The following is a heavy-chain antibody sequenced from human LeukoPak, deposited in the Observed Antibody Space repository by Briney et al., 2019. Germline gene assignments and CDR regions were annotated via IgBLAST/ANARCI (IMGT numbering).Heavy chain of an antibody. CDR2: ISNDGRKQ. CDR1: GFSFSSYA. CDR3: ARKFCSGGSCYELDY. J-gene: IGHJ4*02. Sequence: PGGPLRLSCAASGFSFSSYAIHWVRQAPGRGLEWVAVISNDGRKQYYTDSVKGRFTISRDNSKNTLYLQMNSLRPEDTAVYYCARKFCSGGSCYELDYWGQGTLVTVSS. D-gene: IGHD2-15*01. V-gene: IGHV3-30*04.